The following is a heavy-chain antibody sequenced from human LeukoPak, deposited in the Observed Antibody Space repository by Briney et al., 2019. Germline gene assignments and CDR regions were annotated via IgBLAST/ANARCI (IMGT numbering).Heavy chain of an antibody. CDR2: IIPIFGTA. CDR1: GGTFSSYA. D-gene: IGHD3-16*01. J-gene: IGHJ4*02. V-gene: IGHV1-69*01. Sequence: SVKVSCKASGGTFSSYAISWVRQAPGQGLEWMGGIIPIFGTANYAQKFQGRVTITADESTSTAYMELSSLRSDDTAVYYCARVLVPAGGGVVDYWGQGTLVTVSS. CDR3: ARVLVPAGGGVVDY.